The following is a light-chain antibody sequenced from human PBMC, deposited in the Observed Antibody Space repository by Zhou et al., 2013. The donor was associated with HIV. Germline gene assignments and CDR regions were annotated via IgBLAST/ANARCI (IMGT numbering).Light chain of an antibody. CDR2: DAS. V-gene: IGKV3-11*01. CDR1: QSVGTY. J-gene: IGKJ3*01. CDR3: QQRSSWPRA. Sequence: EIVLTQSPGTLSLSPGERATLSCRVSQSVGTYLAWYQQKPGQAPRLLIYDASNRATDIPARFSGSGSGTDFTLTISSLEPEDFAIYYCQQRSSWPRAFGPGTKVDIK.